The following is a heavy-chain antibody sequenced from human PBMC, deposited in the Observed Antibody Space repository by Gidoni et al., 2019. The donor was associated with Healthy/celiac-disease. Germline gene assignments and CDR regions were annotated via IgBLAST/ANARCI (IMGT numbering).Heavy chain of an antibody. CDR2: ISSSSSYI. CDR1: GFTFSSYS. V-gene: IGHV3-21*01. CDR3: ARGDSTAMDTFDY. Sequence: EVQLVESGGGLVKPGGSLRLSCAASGFTFSSYSMNWVRQAPGKGLEWVSSISSSSSYIYYADSVKGRFTISRDNAKNSLYLQMNSLRAEDTAVYYCARGDSTAMDTFDYWGQGTLVTVSS. D-gene: IGHD5-18*01. J-gene: IGHJ4*02.